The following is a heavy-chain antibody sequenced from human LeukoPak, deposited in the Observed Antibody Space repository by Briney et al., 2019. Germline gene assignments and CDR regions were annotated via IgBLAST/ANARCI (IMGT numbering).Heavy chain of an antibody. J-gene: IGHJ4*02. D-gene: IGHD2-21*01. CDR1: GFTFSSYS. Sequence: PGGSMRLSCAASGFTFSSYSMNWVRQAPGKGLEWVSSISSSSNYIYYADSVKGRFTISRDNAKNLLYLQMNSLRAEDTAVYYCASAYSGVGGYWGQGTLVTVSS. CDR3: ASAYSGVGGY. CDR2: ISSSSNYI. V-gene: IGHV3-21*01.